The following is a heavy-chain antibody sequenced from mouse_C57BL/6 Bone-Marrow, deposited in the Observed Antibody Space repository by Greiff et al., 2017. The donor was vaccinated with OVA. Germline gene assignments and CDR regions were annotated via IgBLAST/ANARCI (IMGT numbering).Heavy chain of an antibody. CDR1: GFTFSSYA. CDR2: ISDGGSYT. CDR3: ARADSSRPYYFDY. J-gene: IGHJ2*01. V-gene: IGHV5-4*01. D-gene: IGHD1-1*01. Sequence: EVQVVESGGGLVKPGGSLKLSCAASGFTFSSYAMSWVRQTPEKRLEWVATISDGGSYTYYPDNVKGRFTISRDNAKNNLYLQMSHLKSEDTAMYYCARADSSRPYYFDYWGQGTTLTVSS.